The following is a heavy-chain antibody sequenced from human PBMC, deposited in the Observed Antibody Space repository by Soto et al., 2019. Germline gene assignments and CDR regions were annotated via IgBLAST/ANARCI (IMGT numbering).Heavy chain of an antibody. J-gene: IGHJ5*02. CDR1: GFTFGDSY. CDR2: ISPGSRYP. CDR3: VRGGGGGLFDP. V-gene: IGHV3-11*06. Sequence: GGSLRLSCAGSGFTFGDSYMSWIRQAPGKGLEWLSYISPGSRYPAYADSAKGRFTISRDNAKRSLYLQMMSLTAEDTAIYDCVRGGGGGLFDPWGQGTMVTVSS. D-gene: IGHD2-15*01.